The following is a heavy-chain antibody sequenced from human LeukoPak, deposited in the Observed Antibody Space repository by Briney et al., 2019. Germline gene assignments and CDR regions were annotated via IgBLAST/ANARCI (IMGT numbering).Heavy chain of an antibody. J-gene: IGHJ2*01. CDR1: GGSISSYY. Sequence: PSETLSLACTVSGGSISSYYWSWIRQPAGKGLEWIGRIYTSGSTNYNPSLKSRVTMSVDTSKNQFSLKLSSVTAADKAVHCCARALLKETTRWSWYFDLWGRGTLVTVSS. CDR2: IYTSGST. V-gene: IGHV4-4*07. D-gene: IGHD4-23*01. CDR3: ARALLKETTRWSWYFDL.